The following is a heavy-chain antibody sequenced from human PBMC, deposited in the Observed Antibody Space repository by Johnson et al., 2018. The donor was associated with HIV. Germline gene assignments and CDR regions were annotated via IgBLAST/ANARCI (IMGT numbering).Heavy chain of an antibody. V-gene: IGHV3-15*01. Sequence: VQLVESGGGVVRPGGSLRLSCVAAGFTFSDYYMSWVRQAPGKGLAWVGRINSKTDGGTTDYAAPVQRLFTLSRDNSKNILYLQLNSLKPEDTAVYYCAKDERQLGGWSHAFDIWGQGTVLTVSS. CDR3: AKDERQLGGWSHAFDI. CDR1: GFTFSDYY. CDR2: INSKTDGGTT. J-gene: IGHJ3*02. D-gene: IGHD7-27*01.